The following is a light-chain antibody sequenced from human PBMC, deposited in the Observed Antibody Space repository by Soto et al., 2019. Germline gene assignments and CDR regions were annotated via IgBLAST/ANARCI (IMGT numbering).Light chain of an antibody. Sequence: DIQMTQSPSSLSTSVGDRVTITCRAGQGINHYLAWFQQKPGKVPKLLIYATSTLQSGVPSRFSGSGFGTDFTLTISSLQPEDVATYYCQKHNSAPLFFGPGTKVDIK. CDR2: ATS. CDR3: QKHNSAPLF. J-gene: IGKJ3*01. V-gene: IGKV1-27*01. CDR1: QGINHY.